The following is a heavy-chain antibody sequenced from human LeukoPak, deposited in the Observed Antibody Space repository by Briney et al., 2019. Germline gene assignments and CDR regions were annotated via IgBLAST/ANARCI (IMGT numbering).Heavy chain of an antibody. CDR3: AREIITFGGVIALDY. D-gene: IGHD3-16*02. CDR2: IWYDGSNK. J-gene: IGHJ4*02. Sequence: GGSLRLSCAASGFTFGSYGMHWVRQAPGKGLEWVAVIWYDGSNKYYADSVKGRFTISRDNSKNTLYLQMNSLRAEDTAVYYCAREIITFGGVIALDYWGQGTLVTVSS. V-gene: IGHV3-33*01. CDR1: GFTFGSYG.